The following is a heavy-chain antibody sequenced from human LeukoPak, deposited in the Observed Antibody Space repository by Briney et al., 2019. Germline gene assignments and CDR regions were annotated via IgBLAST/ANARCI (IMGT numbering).Heavy chain of an antibody. Sequence: SETLSLTCIVSGGSISKSSYYWGWIRQPPGKGLEWIGSIYYSGSAYYNPSLKSRVTISVDTSKSQFSLKLSSVTAADTAMYYCASQWYYYDSSGLDAFDIWGQGTMVTVSS. J-gene: IGHJ3*02. CDR3: ASQWYYYDSSGLDAFDI. CDR1: GGSISKSSYY. D-gene: IGHD3-22*01. V-gene: IGHV4-39*01. CDR2: IYYSGSA.